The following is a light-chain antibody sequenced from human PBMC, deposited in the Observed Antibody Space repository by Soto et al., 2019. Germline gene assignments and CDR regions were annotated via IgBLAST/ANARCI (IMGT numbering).Light chain of an antibody. Sequence: DIQMTQSPSTLSASVGDRVTITCRASQSLSTWLAWYQLKPGKAPKLVIYDATMLESGAPSRFSGSGSGTEFTLTISGLQPDDLATYYCQHYDQYPGTFGQGTKVEVK. V-gene: IGKV1-5*01. J-gene: IGKJ1*01. CDR1: QSLSTW. CDR3: QHYDQYPGT. CDR2: DAT.